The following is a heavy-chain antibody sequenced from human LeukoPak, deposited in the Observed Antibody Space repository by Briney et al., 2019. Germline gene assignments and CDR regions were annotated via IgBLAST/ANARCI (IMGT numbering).Heavy chain of an antibody. J-gene: IGHJ4*02. CDR2: ISGSGGST. CDR3: AKDHGGGYSSGWYGFDY. D-gene: IGHD6-19*01. CDR1: GFTVSSNY. Sequence: GGSLRLSCAASGFTVSSNYMSWVRQAPGKGLEWVSAISGSGGSTYYADSVKGRFTISRDNSKNTLYLQMNSLRAEDTAVYYCAKDHGGGYSSGWYGFDYWGQGTLVTVSS. V-gene: IGHV3-23*01.